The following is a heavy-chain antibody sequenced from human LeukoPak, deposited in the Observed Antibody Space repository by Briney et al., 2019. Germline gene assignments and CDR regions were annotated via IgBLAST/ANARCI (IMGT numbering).Heavy chain of an antibody. V-gene: IGHV3-48*03. D-gene: IGHD3-22*01. J-gene: IGHJ3*02. CDR1: GFPFSDHE. CDR3: ARVRIDYYDSSGYYYDAFDI. CDR2: ISSSGSDK. Sequence: GSLRLSCAASGFPFSDHEMNWVRQAPGKGLEWVAYISSSGSDKYYPDSVKGRFTISRDNAKNSLYLQMNSLRDEDTAVYYCARVRIDYYDSSGYYYDAFDIWGQGAMVTVSS.